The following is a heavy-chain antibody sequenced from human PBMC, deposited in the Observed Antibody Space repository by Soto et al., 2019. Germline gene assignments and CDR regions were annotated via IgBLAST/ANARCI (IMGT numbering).Heavy chain of an antibody. CDR1: GGSFSGYY. CDR2: INHSGST. J-gene: IGHJ5*02. V-gene: IGHV4-34*01. D-gene: IGHD3-10*01. Sequence: SETLSLTCAVYGGSFSGYYGIWIRQPPGKGLEWIGEINHSGSTNYNPSLKSRVTIAVDTSKNQSSLKLSSVTAADTAVYYCARGPWLGELFYWFDPWGQGTLVTVS. CDR3: ARGPWLGELFYWFDP.